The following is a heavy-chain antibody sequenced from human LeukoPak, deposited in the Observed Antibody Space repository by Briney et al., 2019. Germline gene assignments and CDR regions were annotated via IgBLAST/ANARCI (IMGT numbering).Heavy chain of an antibody. Sequence: GGSLRLSCTTPKFNFHNYGLTWVRQAPGKELEWVSSISSNSAQYAASVQGRFTISRDNSKNTLYLQMNSLRAEDTAVYYCAKDPNGDYIGAFDIWGQGTMVTVSS. V-gene: IGHV3-23*01. CDR2: ISSNSA. D-gene: IGHD4-17*01. J-gene: IGHJ3*02. CDR1: KFNFHNYG. CDR3: AKDPNGDYIGAFDI.